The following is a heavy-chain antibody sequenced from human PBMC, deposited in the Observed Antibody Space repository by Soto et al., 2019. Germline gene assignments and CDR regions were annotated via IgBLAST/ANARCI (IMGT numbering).Heavy chain of an antibody. D-gene: IGHD3-10*01. V-gene: IGHV4-59*12. CDR3: TRDIGSYAYGEGY. CDR1: GGSITSYH. Sequence: SETLSLTCIVSGGSITSYHWSWIRQFPGKGLEWIAYTSYTGNTNYNPSLQSRVTLSVGTSKNQFSLKLSSVTAADTAVYYCTRDIGSYAYGEGYWGQGIQVTVSS. CDR2: TSYTGNT. J-gene: IGHJ4*02.